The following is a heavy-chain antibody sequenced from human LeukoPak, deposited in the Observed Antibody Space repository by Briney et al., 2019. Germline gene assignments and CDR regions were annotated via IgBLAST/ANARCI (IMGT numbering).Heavy chain of an antibody. D-gene: IGHD1-26*01. V-gene: IGHV3-30*18. J-gene: IGHJ4*02. CDR2: ISYDGSNK. Sequence: AGGSLRLSCAASGFTFSSYGMHWVRQAPGKGLEWVALISYDGSNKYYADSVKGRFTISSDDSKNTLYLQMNSLRAEDTAVYYCAKDTSVGTTGSFDYWGQGTLVTVSS. CDR3: AKDTSVGTTGSFDY. CDR1: GFTFSSYG.